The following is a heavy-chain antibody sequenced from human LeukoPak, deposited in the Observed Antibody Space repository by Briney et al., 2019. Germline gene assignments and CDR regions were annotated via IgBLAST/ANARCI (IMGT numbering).Heavy chain of an antibody. CDR3: ARDGLAAATLHWCFDL. CDR2: ISSSSSYI. D-gene: IGHD2-15*01. J-gene: IGHJ2*01. Sequence: GGSLRLSCAASGFTFSSYSMNWVRQAPGKGLEWVSSISSSSSYIYYADSVKGRFTISRDNARNSLYLQMNSLRAEDTAVYYCARDGLAAATLHWCFDLWGRGTLVAVSS. CDR1: GFTFSSYS. V-gene: IGHV3-21*01.